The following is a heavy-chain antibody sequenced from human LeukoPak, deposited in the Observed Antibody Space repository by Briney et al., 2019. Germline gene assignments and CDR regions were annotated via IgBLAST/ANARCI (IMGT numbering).Heavy chain of an antibody. CDR3: ARYSSSSGAFDI. CDR2: IYYSGST. Sequence: SETLSLTCTVSGGSISSYYWSWIRQPPGKGLEWIGYIYYSGSTNYNPSLKSRVTISVDTSKNQFSLKLSSVTAADTAVYYCARYSSSSGAFDIWGQGTMVTVSS. CDR1: GGSISSYY. V-gene: IGHV4-59*08. J-gene: IGHJ3*02. D-gene: IGHD6-6*01.